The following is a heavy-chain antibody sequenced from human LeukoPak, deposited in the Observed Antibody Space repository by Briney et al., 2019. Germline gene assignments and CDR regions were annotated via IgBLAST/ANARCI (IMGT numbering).Heavy chain of an antibody. Sequence: ASVKVSCKVSGYTLTELSMHWVRQAPGKGLEWMGGFDPEDGEAIYAQKFQGRVTMTEDTSTDTAYMELSSLRSEDTAVYYCATERYSSGWYDYWGQGTLVTVSS. CDR1: GYTLTELS. CDR3: ATERYSSGWYDY. J-gene: IGHJ4*02. D-gene: IGHD6-19*01. V-gene: IGHV1-24*01. CDR2: FDPEDGEA.